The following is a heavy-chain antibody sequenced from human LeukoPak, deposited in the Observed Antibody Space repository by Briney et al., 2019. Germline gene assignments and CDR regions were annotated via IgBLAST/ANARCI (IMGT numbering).Heavy chain of an antibody. CDR1: GFTFSSYA. D-gene: IGHD3-3*01. Sequence: GGSLRLSCAASGFTFSSYAMSWVRQAPGKGLEWVSYISSSGSTIYYADSVKGRFTISRDNAKNSLYLQMNSLRAEDTAVYYCARDTIFGVVTTYYFDYWGQGTLVTVSS. CDR2: ISSSGSTI. CDR3: ARDTIFGVVTTYYFDY. V-gene: IGHV3-48*04. J-gene: IGHJ4*02.